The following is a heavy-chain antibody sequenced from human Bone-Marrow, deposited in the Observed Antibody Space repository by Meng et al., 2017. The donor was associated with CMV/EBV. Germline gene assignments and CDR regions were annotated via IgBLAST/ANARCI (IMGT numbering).Heavy chain of an antibody. CDR3: AKYYDFWSGYSDYFDY. V-gene: IGHV3-7*01. CDR2: IKQDGSEK. Sequence: GGSLRPSCAASGFTFSSYWMSWVRQAPGKGLEWVANIKQDGSEKYYVDSVKGRFTISRDNAKNSLYLQMNSLRAEDTAVYYCAKYYDFWSGYSDYFDYWGQGTLVTVSS. J-gene: IGHJ4*02. D-gene: IGHD3-3*01. CDR1: GFTFSSYW.